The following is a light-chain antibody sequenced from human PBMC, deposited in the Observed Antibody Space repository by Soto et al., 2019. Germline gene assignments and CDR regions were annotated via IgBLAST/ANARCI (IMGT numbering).Light chain of an antibody. J-gene: IGKJ1*01. CDR3: QQYGSSGT. CDR2: DGS. CDR1: QSVSNDF. V-gene: IGKV3-20*01. Sequence: ENVLTQSPVILSLSPGERATLSCRASQSVSNDFLAWYQQKPGQAPRLWIYDGSNRATGTPARFSGSGSGTDFTLTFSRLEPEDFAVYYCQQYGSSGTFGQGTKVDI.